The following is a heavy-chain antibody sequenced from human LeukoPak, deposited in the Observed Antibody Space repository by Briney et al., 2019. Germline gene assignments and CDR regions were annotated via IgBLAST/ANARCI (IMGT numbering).Heavy chain of an antibody. V-gene: IGHV1-69*13. D-gene: IGHD3-10*01. CDR3: ARGRRNYYGSGSLYGMDV. CDR2: IIPIFGTA. J-gene: IGHJ6*04. Sequence: SVKVSCKASGGTFSSYAISWVRQAPGQGLEWMGGIIPIFGTANYAQKFQGRVTIIADESTSTAYMELSSLRSEDTAVYYCARGRRNYYGSGSLYGMDVWGKGTTVTVSS. CDR1: GGTFSSYA.